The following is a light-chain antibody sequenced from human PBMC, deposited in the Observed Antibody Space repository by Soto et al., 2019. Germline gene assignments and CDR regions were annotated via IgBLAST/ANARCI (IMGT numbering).Light chain of an antibody. Sequence: DVVMTQTPLSLSVAPGQPASISCKSSQSLLHITGETFLFWYLQKPGQSPQLLIYEVSIRVSGVPDRFSGSGSGTDFTLEISRVETDDVGIYSCMQRTQLPPTFGQGTRLGIE. CDR3: MQRTQLPPT. V-gene: IGKV2-29*03. CDR1: QSLLHITGETF. CDR2: EVS. J-gene: IGKJ5*01.